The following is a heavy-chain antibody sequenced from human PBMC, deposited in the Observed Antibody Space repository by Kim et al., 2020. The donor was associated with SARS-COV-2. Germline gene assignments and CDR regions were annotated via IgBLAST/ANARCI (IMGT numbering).Heavy chain of an antibody. CDR1: GYTFTGYY. J-gene: IGHJ5*02. CDR3: ASAQRMVAARPFWFDP. V-gene: IGHV1-2*02. CDR2: INPNSGGT. Sequence: ASVKVSCKASGYTFTGYYMHWVRQAPGQGLEWMGWINPNSGGTNYAQKFQGRVTMTRDTSISTAYMELSRLRSDDTAVYYCASAQRMVAARPFWFDPWGQGTLVTVSS. D-gene: IGHD6-6*01.